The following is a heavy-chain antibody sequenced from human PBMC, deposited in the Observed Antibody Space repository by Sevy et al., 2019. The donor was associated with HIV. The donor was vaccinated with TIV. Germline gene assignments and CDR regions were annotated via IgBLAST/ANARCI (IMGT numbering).Heavy chain of an antibody. CDR2: IWSDGVYQ. Sequence: GGSLRLSCAATGFTFSNYAMHWVRQAPGKGMEWVAIIWSDGVYQYHADSVKGRFTISRDNSKNTLYLQMNKVRVEDTPVYYCAGGGYCEDDGSYYALDSWGQGTLVTVSS. CDR1: GFTFSNYA. J-gene: IGHJ4*02. D-gene: IGHD2-15*01. V-gene: IGHV3-33*01. CDR3: AGGGYCEDDGSYYALDS.